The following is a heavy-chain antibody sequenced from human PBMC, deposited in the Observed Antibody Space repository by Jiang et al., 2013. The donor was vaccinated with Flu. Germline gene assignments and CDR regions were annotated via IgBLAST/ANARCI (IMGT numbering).Heavy chain of an antibody. D-gene: IGHD5-18*01. CDR3: ASQIHDERGYSYGFDY. J-gene: IGHJ4*02. V-gene: IGHV1-69*01. CDR1: GGTFSSYA. Sequence: GAEVKKPGSSVKVSCKASGGTFSSYAISWVRQAPGQGLEWMGGIIPIFGTANYAQKFQGRVTITADESTSTAYMELSSLRSEDTAVYYCASQIHDERGYSYGFDYWAREPWSPSPQ. CDR2: IIPIFGTA.